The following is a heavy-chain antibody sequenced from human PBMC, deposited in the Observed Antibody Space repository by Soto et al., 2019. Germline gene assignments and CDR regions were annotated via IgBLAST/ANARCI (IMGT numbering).Heavy chain of an antibody. CDR1: GYSFTSYW. V-gene: IGHV5-51*01. J-gene: IGHJ3*02. D-gene: IGHD6-19*01. CDR3: GPQWLVNACDT. CDR2: IYPGYSDT. Sequence: GESLKISCKGSGYSFTSYWIGWVRQMPGKGLAWMGVIYPGYSDTRYSPSFQGQVTISAYRSISTAYLQWTSLKASYTAMYYCGPQWLVNACDTWGQGTMVPASS.